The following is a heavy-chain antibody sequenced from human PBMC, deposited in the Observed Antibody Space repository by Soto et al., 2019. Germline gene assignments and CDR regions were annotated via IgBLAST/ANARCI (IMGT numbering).Heavy chain of an antibody. CDR2: INHSGST. Sequence: SETLSLTCAVYGGSFSGYYWSWIRQPPGKRLEWIGEINHSGSTNYNPSLKSRVTISVDTSKNQFSLKLSSVTAADTAVYYCARARRFTYYYDSSGYHFDYWGQGTLVT. CDR1: GGSFSGYY. J-gene: IGHJ4*02. CDR3: ARARRFTYYYDSSGYHFDY. V-gene: IGHV4-34*01. D-gene: IGHD3-22*01.